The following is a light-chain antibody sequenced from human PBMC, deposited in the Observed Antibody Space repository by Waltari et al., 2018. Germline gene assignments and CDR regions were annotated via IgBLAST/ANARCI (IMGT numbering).Light chain of an antibody. CDR1: SLHYKECDTY. Sequence: SLHYKECDTYLCVVQERPGQSRRRLLYKGSNRDPGGPDRVSGIGSGTDFTLKISRVEAEDVGGYYCRQGTHWPRTCGQGTKVEIK. CDR2: KGS. V-gene: IGKV2-30*01. CDR3: RQGTHWPRT. J-gene: IGKJ1*01.